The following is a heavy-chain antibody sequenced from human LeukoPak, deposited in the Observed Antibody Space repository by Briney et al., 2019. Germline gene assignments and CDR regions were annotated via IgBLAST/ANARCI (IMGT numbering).Heavy chain of an antibody. D-gene: IGHD2-2*01. V-gene: IGHV3-21*01. CDR2: ISSSSSYI. CDR3: AREVPVVVPAAPDY. J-gene: IGHJ4*02. CDR1: GFTFSSYS. Sequence: GGSLRLSCAASGFTFSSYSMNWVRQAPGKGLEWVSSISSSSSYIYYADSVKGRFTISRDNAKNSPYLQMNSLRAEDTAVYYCAREVPVVVPAAPDYWGQGTLVTVSP.